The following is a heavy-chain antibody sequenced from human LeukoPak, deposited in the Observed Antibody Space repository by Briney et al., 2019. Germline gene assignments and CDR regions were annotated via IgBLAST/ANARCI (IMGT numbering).Heavy chain of an antibody. V-gene: IGHV3-21*01. Sequence: GGSLRLSCAASGFTFSSYSMNWVRQAPGKGLEWVSSISSSSYIYYADSVKGRFTISRDNAKNSLYLQMNSLRAEDTAVYYCARDTGGSYFDYWGQGTLVTVSS. CDR2: ISSSSYI. D-gene: IGHD2-8*02. CDR3: ARDTGGSYFDY. J-gene: IGHJ4*02. CDR1: GFTFSSYS.